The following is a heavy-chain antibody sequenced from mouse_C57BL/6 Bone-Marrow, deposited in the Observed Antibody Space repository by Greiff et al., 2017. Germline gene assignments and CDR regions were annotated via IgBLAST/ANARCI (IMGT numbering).Heavy chain of an antibody. V-gene: IGHV1-81*01. J-gene: IGHJ2*01. CDR2: IYPRSGNT. CDR3: ARWGGSYYFDY. D-gene: IGHD1-1*01. CDR1: GYTFTSYG. Sequence: QVQLQQSGAELARPGASVKLSCKASGYTFTSYGISWVKQRTGQGLEWIGEIYPRSGNTYYNEKFKGKATLTADKSSSTAYMGLRSLTSEDSAVYFCARWGGSYYFDYWGQGTTLTVSS.